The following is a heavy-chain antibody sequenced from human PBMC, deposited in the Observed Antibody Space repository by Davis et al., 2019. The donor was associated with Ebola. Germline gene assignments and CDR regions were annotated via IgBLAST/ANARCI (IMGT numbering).Heavy chain of an antibody. V-gene: IGHV3-9*01. Sequence: PGGSLRLSCAASGFTFDDYAMHWVRQAPGKGLEWVSGISWNSGSIGYADSVKGRFTISRDNAKNSLYLQMNSLRAEDAALYYCAKGTGVESYYYYGMDVWGQGTTVTVSS. CDR1: GFTFDDYA. J-gene: IGHJ6*02. CDR3: AKGTGVESYYYYGMDV. CDR2: ISWNSGSI.